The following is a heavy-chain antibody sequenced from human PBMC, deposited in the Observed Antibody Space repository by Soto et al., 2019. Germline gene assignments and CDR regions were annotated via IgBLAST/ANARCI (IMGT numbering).Heavy chain of an antibody. CDR3: NRGILRGGRSSFDY. V-gene: IGHV3-72*01. D-gene: IGHD6-6*01. CDR2: IRNKANSHTT. CDR1: GFTFSDHY. Sequence: EVQLVESGGGLVQPGGSLRLSCAASGFTFSDHYMDWVRQAPGKGLEWVGRIRNKANSHTTEYAASVKGRYTISRDDSTNSLYLHMSSLRTEDTAVYYCNRGILRGGRSSFDYWGQGTLVTVSS. J-gene: IGHJ4*02.